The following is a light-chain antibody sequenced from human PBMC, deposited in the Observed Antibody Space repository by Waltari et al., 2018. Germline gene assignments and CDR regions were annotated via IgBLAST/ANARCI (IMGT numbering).Light chain of an antibody. Sequence: SVAMGQTVRITCQGDSLRSYYASWYQQRPGQAPILVIYDKNNRPSGVPDRFSGSSSHNTGSLTITGAQAEDEASYYCHSRDASGVAGSFGGGTKLTVL. CDR2: DKN. CDR1: SLRSYY. CDR3: HSRDASGVAGS. J-gene: IGLJ2*01. V-gene: IGLV3-19*01.